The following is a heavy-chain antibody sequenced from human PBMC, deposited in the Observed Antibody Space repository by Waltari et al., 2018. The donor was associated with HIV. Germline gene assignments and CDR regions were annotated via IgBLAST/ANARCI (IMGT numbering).Heavy chain of an antibody. Sequence: EVQLVESGGGLVQPGGSLRLSCAASGFTFSSYWMSWVRQAPGKGLEWVANIKQDGSEKYYVDSVNGLFTISRDKAENSLYLQMNSLRAEDTAVYYCARGGFYGSGSKVNWGQGTLVTVSS. J-gene: IGHJ4*02. CDR1: GFTFSSYW. D-gene: IGHD3-10*01. CDR3: ARGGFYGSGSKVN. V-gene: IGHV3-7*04. CDR2: IKQDGSEK.